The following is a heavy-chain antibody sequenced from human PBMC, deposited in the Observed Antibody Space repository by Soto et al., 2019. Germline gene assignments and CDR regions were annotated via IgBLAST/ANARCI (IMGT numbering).Heavy chain of an antibody. D-gene: IGHD3-10*01. Sequence: ASVKVSCKASGYTFTGYYMHCVRQAPGQGLEWMGWINPNSGGTNYAQKFQGWVTMTRDTSISTAYMELSRLRSDDTAVYYCARDAEDYYGSGKGEYYYYGMDVWGQGTTVTVSS. J-gene: IGHJ6*02. V-gene: IGHV1-2*04. CDR2: INPNSGGT. CDR3: ARDAEDYYGSGKGEYYYYGMDV. CDR1: GYTFTGYY.